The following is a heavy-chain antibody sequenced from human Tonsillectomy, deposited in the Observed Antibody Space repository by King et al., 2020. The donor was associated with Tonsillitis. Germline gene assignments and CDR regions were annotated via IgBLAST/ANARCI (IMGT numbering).Heavy chain of an antibody. CDR3: ARGSVVVAATGLNWFDP. Sequence: QLQESGPGLVKPSETLSLTCNVSGGSISGYYWSWIRQPPGKGLEWIGYIYYSGSTNYNPSLKSRVAISVDTSKNHFSLKLTSVTAADTAVYYCARGSVVVAATGLNWFDPWGQGTLVTVSS. J-gene: IGHJ5*02. V-gene: IGHV4-59*01. CDR2: IYYSGST. D-gene: IGHD2-15*01. CDR1: GGSISGYY.